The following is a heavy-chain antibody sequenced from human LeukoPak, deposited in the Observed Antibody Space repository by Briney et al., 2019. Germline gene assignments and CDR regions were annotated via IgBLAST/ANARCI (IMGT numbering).Heavy chain of an antibody. Sequence: SSETLSLTCAVYGGSFSGYYWSWIRQPPGKGLEWIGSIYYSGSTYYNPSLKSRVTISVDTSKNQFSLKLSSVTAADTAVYYCARTIAAADRNWFDPWGQGTLVTVSS. CDR3: ARTIAAADRNWFDP. CDR2: IYYSGST. V-gene: IGHV4-34*01. D-gene: IGHD6-13*01. J-gene: IGHJ5*02. CDR1: GGSFSGYY.